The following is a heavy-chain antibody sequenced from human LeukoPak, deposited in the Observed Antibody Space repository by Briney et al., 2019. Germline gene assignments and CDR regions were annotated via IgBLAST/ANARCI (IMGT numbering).Heavy chain of an antibody. J-gene: IGHJ4*02. CDR2: ISGSGGST. V-gene: IGHV3-23*01. D-gene: IGHD3-10*01. CDR3: AKVRLGGSGSLDY. Sequence: QPGGSLRLSCAASGFTFSSYGMSWVRQAPGKGLEWVSAISGSGGSTYYADSVKGRFTISRDNSKSTLYLQMNSLRAEDTAVYYCAKVRLGGSGSLDYWGQGTLVTVSS. CDR1: GFTFSSYG.